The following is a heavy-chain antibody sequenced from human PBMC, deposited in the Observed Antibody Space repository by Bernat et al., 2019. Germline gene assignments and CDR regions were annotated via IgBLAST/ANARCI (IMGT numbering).Heavy chain of an antibody. CDR1: GFSFGVYN. CDR3: AGAFDH. J-gene: IGHJ4*02. Sequence: EVQLVESGGGLVQPGGSLRLSCAASGFSFGVYNMNWVRQAPGKGLEWVSYISSSGSTIYYADSVKGRFTISRDNAKNSLYLQMNSLGDEDTAVYFCAGAFDHWGQGTLVTVSS. V-gene: IGHV3-48*02. CDR2: ISSSGSTI.